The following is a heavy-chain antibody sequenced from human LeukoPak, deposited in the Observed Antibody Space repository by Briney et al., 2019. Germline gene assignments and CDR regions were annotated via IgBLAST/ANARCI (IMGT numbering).Heavy chain of an antibody. CDR1: GFTFDDYG. D-gene: IGHD6-13*01. CDR3: ARDWAAAAGNWFDP. V-gene: IGHV3-66*01. Sequence: GGSLRLSCAASGFTFDDYGMNWVRQAPGKGLEWLSVIYSGGSTYYADSVKGRFTISRDNSKNTLYLQMNSLRAEDTAVYYCARDWAAAAGNWFDPWGQGTLVTVSS. J-gene: IGHJ5*02. CDR2: IYSGGST.